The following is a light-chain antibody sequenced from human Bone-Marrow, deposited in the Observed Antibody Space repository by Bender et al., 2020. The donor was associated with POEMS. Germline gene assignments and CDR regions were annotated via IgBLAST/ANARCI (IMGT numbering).Light chain of an antibody. Sequence: QSALTQPASVSGSPGQSITISCTGTSNDVGSYNLVSWYQQHPGKAPKLMIYEGSRRPSGISNRFSGSKSGNTASLTISGLQAEDEAHYYCSSWTGSNTLVFGGGTKVTVL. V-gene: IGLV2-14*02. J-gene: IGLJ2*01. CDR1: SNDVGSYNL. CDR3: SSWTGSNTLV. CDR2: EGS.